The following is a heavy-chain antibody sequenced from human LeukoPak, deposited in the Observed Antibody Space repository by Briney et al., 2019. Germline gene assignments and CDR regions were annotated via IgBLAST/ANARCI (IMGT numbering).Heavy chain of an antibody. CDR2: ISYDGSNK. CDR1: GFTFSSYA. J-gene: IGHJ4*02. V-gene: IGHV3-30*04. Sequence: GGSLRLSCAASGFTFSSYAMHWVRQAPGKGLEWVAVISYDGSNKYYADSVKGRFTISRDNSKNTLYLQMNSLRAEDTAVYYCARDETYYYGSGSYYGDYFDYWGQETLVTVSS. CDR3: ARDETYYYGSGSYYGDYFDY. D-gene: IGHD3-10*01.